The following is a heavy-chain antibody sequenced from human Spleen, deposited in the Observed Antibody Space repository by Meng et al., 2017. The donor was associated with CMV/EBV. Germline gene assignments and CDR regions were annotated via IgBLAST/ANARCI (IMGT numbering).Heavy chain of an antibody. V-gene: IGHV3-23*01. Sequence: GESLKISCAASGFTFSSYSMNWVRQAPGKGLEWVSAISGSGGSTYYADSVKGRFTISRDNSKNTLYLQMNSLRAEDTAVYYCAKAGSSWFNYGMDVWGQGTTVTVSS. D-gene: IGHD6-13*01. CDR1: GFTFSSYS. J-gene: IGHJ6*02. CDR3: AKAGSSWFNYGMDV. CDR2: ISGSGGST.